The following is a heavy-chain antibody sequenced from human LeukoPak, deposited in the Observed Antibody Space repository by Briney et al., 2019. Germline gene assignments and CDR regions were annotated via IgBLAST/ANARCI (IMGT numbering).Heavy chain of an antibody. CDR3: AKGTGNLPLNAFDI. CDR1: GVTLSSYA. D-gene: IGHD4-23*01. Sequence: GSLRLSCAASGVTLSSYAMSWVRQAPGKGLEWVSAISGSGGSTYYADSVKGRFTISRDNSKNTLYLQMNSLRAEDTAVYYCAKGTGNLPLNAFDIWGQGTMVTVSS. V-gene: IGHV3-23*01. J-gene: IGHJ3*02. CDR2: ISGSGGST.